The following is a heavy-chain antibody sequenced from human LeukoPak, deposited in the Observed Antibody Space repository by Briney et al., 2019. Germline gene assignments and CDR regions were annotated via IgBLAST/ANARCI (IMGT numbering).Heavy chain of an antibody. CDR3: AKDRTGGIAVAGTDY. Sequence: GGSLRLSCAASGFTFSSYAMSWFRQAPGKGLEWVSAISGSGGSTYYADSVKGRFTISRDNSKNTLYLQVNSLRAEDTAVYYCAKDRTGGIAVAGTDYWGQGTLVTVSS. CDR2: ISGSGGST. J-gene: IGHJ4*02. V-gene: IGHV3-23*01. D-gene: IGHD6-19*01. CDR1: GFTFSSYA.